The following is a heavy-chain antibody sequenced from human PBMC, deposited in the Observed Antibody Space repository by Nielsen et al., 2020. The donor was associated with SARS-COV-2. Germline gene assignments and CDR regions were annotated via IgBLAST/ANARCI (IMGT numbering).Heavy chain of an antibody. CDR1: GFTFSSLW. J-gene: IGHJ4*02. CDR3: AKDMGPVITIFES. D-gene: IGHD3-3*01. CDR2: IKPDGSEK. Sequence: GGSLRLSCAASGFTFSSLWMSWVRQVPGKGLEWVADIKPDGSEKVYVDSVKGRFTISRDNAKNSMSLQMNSLRAEDTALYYCAKDMGPVITIFESWGQGTLVTVSS. V-gene: IGHV3-7*03.